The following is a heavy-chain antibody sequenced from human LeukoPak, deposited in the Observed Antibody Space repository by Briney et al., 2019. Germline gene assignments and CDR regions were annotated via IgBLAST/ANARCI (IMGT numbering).Heavy chain of an antibody. Sequence: GASVKVSCKASGGTFTTYAIIWVRQAPGQGLEWMGGIIPILDIANYAQKFQGRVTITADKSTSTAYMELSSLRSEDTAVYYCASYDTATAFFDYWGQGTLVTVSS. CDR2: IIPILDIA. CDR3: ASYDTATAFFDY. V-gene: IGHV1-69*04. D-gene: IGHD5-18*01. J-gene: IGHJ4*02. CDR1: GGTFTTYA.